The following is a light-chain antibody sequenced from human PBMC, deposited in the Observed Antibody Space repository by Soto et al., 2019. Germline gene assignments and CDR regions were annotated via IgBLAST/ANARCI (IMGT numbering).Light chain of an antibody. CDR1: SSDVGAYNY. CDR2: DVT. V-gene: IGLV2-11*01. CDR3: CSYAGSYSVI. Sequence: QSVLTQPRSVSESPGQSVTISCTGTSSDVGAYNYVSWYQQHPGKAPKIMIYDVTKRPSGVPDRLSGSKSGNTASLTISGLQAEDEADYYCCSYAGSYSVIFGGGTKLTVL. J-gene: IGLJ2*01.